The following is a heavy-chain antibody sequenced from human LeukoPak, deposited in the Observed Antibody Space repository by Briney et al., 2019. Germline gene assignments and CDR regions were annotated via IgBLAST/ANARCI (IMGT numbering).Heavy chain of an antibody. CDR2: ISDDGINK. V-gene: IGHV3-30*18. D-gene: IGHD3-22*01. Sequence: GRSLRLSCAASGFTFNSYGMHWVRQAPGKGLEWVALISDDGINKDYADSVKGRFTISRDNSKNTLSLQMNSLRAEDTAVYYCAKSQYSRILHSFDYWGQGTLVTVSS. J-gene: IGHJ4*02. CDR1: GFTFNSYG. CDR3: AKSQYSRILHSFDY.